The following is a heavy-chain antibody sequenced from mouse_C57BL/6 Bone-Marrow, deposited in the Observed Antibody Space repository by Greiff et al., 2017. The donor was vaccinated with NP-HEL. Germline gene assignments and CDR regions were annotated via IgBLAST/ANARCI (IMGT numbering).Heavy chain of an antibody. Sequence: EVQLQQSGPVLVKPGASVKMSCKASGYTFTDYYMNWVKQSHGKSLEWIGVINPYNGGTSYNQKFKGKATLTVDKSSSTAYMELNSLTSEDSAVYYCASPYYYGSSSNWYFDVWGTGTTVTVSS. CDR2: INPYNGGT. D-gene: IGHD1-1*01. J-gene: IGHJ1*03. CDR1: GYTFTDYY. V-gene: IGHV1-19*01. CDR3: ASPYYYGSSSNWYFDV.